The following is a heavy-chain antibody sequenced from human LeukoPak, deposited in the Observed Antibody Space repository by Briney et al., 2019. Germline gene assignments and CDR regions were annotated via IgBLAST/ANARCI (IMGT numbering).Heavy chain of an antibody. CDR2: ITSSGSSI. J-gene: IGHJ4*02. Sequence: GGSLRLSCAASGFTFDDCTMSWVRQAPGKGLEWVSYITSSGSSIYYADSVKGRFTISRDNAKNSLYLQMNSLRAEDTAVYYCARDSSPLLWFGESYFDYWGQGTLVTVSS. CDR3: ARDSSPLLWFGESYFDY. CDR1: GFTFDDCT. V-gene: IGHV3-11*04. D-gene: IGHD3-10*01.